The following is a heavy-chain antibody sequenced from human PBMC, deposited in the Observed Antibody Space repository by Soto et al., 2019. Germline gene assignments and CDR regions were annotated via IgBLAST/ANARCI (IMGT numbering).Heavy chain of an antibody. Sequence: PGGSLRLSCVGSGYTFSNYGMGWVRQAPGKGVEWVSFISDFGRSTYFADPVKGRFSISRDNSKKTLYLQMDSLRVEDTAVYYCARTFDMWDGYSPLDYWGQGTLVTVSS. CDR2: ISDFGRST. D-gene: IGHD3-22*01. CDR1: GYTFSNYG. J-gene: IGHJ4*02. CDR3: ARTFDMWDGYSPLDY. V-gene: IGHV3-23*01.